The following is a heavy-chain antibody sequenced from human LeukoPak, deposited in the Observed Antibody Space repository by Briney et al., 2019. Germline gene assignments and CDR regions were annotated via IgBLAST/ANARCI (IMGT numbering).Heavy chain of an antibody. V-gene: IGHV3-33*01. D-gene: IGHD5-12*01. CDR3: ARGRAGWLRLVLDY. J-gene: IGHJ4*02. CDR1: GFTFSSYV. CDR2: IWYDGSNK. Sequence: GGSLRLSCAASGFTFSSYVMHWVRQAPGKGLEWVAVIWYDGSNKYYADSVKGRFTISRDNSKNTLYLQMNSLRAEDTAVYYCARGRAGWLRLVLDYWGQGTLVTVSS.